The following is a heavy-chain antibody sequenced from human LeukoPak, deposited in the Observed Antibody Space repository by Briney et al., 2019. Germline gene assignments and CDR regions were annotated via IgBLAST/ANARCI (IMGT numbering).Heavy chain of an antibody. CDR1: GGSISSYY. Sequence: SETLSLTCTVSGGSISSYYWSWIRQPPGKGLEWIGYIYYSGTTNYNPSLKSRVTLSVDTSKNQFSLKRSSVTAADTAVYYCARGVYIAAAQYGYWGQGTLVTVSS. CDR2: IYYSGTT. D-gene: IGHD6-13*01. J-gene: IGHJ4*02. V-gene: IGHV4-59*01. CDR3: ARGVYIAAAQYGY.